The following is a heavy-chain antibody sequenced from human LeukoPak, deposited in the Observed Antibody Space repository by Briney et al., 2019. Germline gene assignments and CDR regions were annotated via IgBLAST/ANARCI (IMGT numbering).Heavy chain of an antibody. CDR3: VFGVPAAPN. D-gene: IGHD2-2*01. Sequence: SVKVSCKASGGTSSSYAISWVRQAPGQGLEWMGGIIPIFGTANYAQKFQGRVTITADKSTSTAYMELSSLRSEDTAVYYCVFGVPAAPNWGQGTLVTVSS. J-gene: IGHJ4*02. CDR1: GGTSSSYA. CDR2: IIPIFGTA. V-gene: IGHV1-69*06.